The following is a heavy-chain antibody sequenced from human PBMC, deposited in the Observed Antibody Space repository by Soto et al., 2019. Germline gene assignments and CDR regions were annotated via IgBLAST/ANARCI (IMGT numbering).Heavy chain of an antibody. Sequence: SETLSLTCTVSGGSISSYYWSWIRQPPGKGLEWIGYIYYSGSTNYNPSLKSRVTISVDTSKNQFSLKLSSVTAADTAVYYCASTRYYDFWSGYYNWFDPSGQGTLVTVS. CDR2: IYYSGST. CDR3: ASTRYYDFWSGYYNWFDP. CDR1: GGSISSYY. D-gene: IGHD3-3*01. V-gene: IGHV4-59*01. J-gene: IGHJ5*02.